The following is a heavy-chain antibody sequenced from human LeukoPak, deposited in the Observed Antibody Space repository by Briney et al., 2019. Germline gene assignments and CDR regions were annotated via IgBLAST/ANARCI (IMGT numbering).Heavy chain of an antibody. CDR3: AKDLPDIVVVPAAYNWFDP. CDR1: GFTFSSYA. V-gene: IGHV3-23*01. D-gene: IGHD2-2*01. Sequence: GGSLGLSCAASGFTFSSYAMSWARQAPGKGLEWVSAISGSGGSTYYADSVKGRFTISRDNSKNTLCLQMNSLRAEDTAVYYCAKDLPDIVVVPAAYNWFDPWGQGTLVTVSS. J-gene: IGHJ5*02. CDR2: ISGSGGST.